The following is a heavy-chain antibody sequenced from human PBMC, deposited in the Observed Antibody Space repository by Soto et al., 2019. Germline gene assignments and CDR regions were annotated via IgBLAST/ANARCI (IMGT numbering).Heavy chain of an antibody. V-gene: IGHV3-23*01. CDR2: ISGSGGST. Sequence: GGSLRLSCAASGFTFSSYAMSWVRQAPGKGLEWVSAISGSGGSTYYADSVKGRFTISRDNSKNTLYLQMNSLRAEDTAVYYCAKGPPPLYDSSGYYSPHFDYWGQGTLVTVSS. CDR3: AKGPPPLYDSSGYYSPHFDY. J-gene: IGHJ4*02. CDR1: GFTFSSYA. D-gene: IGHD3-22*01.